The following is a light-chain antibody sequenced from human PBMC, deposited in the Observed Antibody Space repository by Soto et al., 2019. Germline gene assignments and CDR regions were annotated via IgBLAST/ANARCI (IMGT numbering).Light chain of an antibody. CDR2: ATS. J-gene: IGKJ4*01. V-gene: IGKV1-27*01. Sequence: DVPMTQSPSSLSAFVGDRVTITCRASQGIAPYLAWFQQKPGKVPKLLIYATSTLRSGVPSRFSGSGSGTDFTLTINSLQPEDVGTYYCQKYNSAPLTFGGGTKVEIK. CDR1: QGIAPY. CDR3: QKYNSAPLT.